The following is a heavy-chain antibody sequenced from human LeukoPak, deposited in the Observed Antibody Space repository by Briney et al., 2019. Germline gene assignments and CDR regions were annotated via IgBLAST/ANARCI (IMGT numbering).Heavy chain of an antibody. V-gene: IGHV4-34*01. Sequence: KPSETPSLTCAVYGGSFSGYYWSWIRQPPGKGLEWIGEINHSGSTNYNPSLKSRVTISVDTSKNQFSLKLSSVTAADTAVYYCARLEVAASTGPHYYYGMDVWGQGTTVTVSS. CDR2: INHSGST. J-gene: IGHJ6*02. D-gene: IGHD2-15*01. CDR3: ARLEVAASTGPHYYYGMDV. CDR1: GGSFSGYY.